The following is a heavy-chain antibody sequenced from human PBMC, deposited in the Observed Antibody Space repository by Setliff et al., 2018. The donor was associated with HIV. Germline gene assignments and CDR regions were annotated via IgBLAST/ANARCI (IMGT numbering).Heavy chain of an antibody. CDR1: GFTFSSYS. CDR3: AKDHYYGSGSYSYYYYYMDV. Sequence: PGGSLRLSCAASGFTFSSYSMNWVRQAPGKGLEWVSSISSSSSYIYYADSVKGRFTISRDNSKNTLYLQMNSLRAEDTAVYYCAKDHYYGSGSYSYYYYYMDVWGKGTTVTV. J-gene: IGHJ6*03. CDR2: ISSSSSYI. V-gene: IGHV3-21*01. D-gene: IGHD3-10*01.